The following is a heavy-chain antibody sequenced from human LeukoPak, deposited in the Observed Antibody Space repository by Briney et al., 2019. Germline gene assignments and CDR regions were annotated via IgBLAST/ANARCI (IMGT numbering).Heavy chain of an antibody. J-gene: IGHJ4*02. CDR3: AKVGGTGWYFYFFDC. Sequence: GGSLRLSCAASGFTFSSYGMHWVRQAPGKGLEWVAFIRYDGSNKYYADSVKGRFTISRDNSKNTLYLQMNSLRVEDTAVYYCAKVGGTGWYFYFFDCWGQGTLVTVSS. V-gene: IGHV3-30*02. CDR2: IRYDGSNK. CDR1: GFTFSSYG. D-gene: IGHD6-19*01.